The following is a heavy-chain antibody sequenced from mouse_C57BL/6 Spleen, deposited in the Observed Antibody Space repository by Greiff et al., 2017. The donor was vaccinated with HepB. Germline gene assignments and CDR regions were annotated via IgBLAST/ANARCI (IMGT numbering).Heavy chain of an antibody. CDR3: ASSDCYSSYYAMDY. D-gene: IGHD2-3*01. Sequence: EVQLQQSGPVLVKPGPSVKISCKASGFTFTDYYMHWVKQSHGKSLEWIGLVYPYNGGNSYNQKFKGKATLTVDTSSSTAYMELNSLTPEDSAVYYYASSDCYSSYYAMDYWGQGTSVTVSS. CDR1: GFTFTDYY. CDR2: VYPYNGGN. V-gene: IGHV1-36*01. J-gene: IGHJ4*01.